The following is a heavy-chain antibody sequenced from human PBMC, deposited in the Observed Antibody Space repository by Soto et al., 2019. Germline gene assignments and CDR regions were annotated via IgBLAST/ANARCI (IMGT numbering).Heavy chain of an antibody. V-gene: IGHV1-3*01. J-gene: IGHJ4*01. D-gene: IGHD6-19*01. CDR1: GYNFANYA. Sequence: ASVKVSCKGSGYNFANYAMHWVRQAPGQRLEWMGWINVANGDIKYSQKIQGRATIARDTSASTVYLDLSSLQSEDTAVYYCAREWLDLGAYSYACGYWG. CDR3: AREWLDLGAYSYACGY. CDR2: INVANGDI.